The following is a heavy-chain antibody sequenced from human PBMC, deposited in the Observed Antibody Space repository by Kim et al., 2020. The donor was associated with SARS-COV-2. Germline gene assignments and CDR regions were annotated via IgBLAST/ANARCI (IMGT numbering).Heavy chain of an antibody. Sequence: GGSLRLSCAASGFTFSSYGMHWVRQAPGKGLEWVAVISYDGSNKYYADSVKGRFTISRDNSKNTLYLQMNSLRAEDTAVYYCAKGRRYDILTGYYDYWGPGTLVTVSS. V-gene: IGHV3-30*18. CDR2: ISYDGSNK. J-gene: IGHJ4*02. CDR3: AKGRRYDILTGYYDY. CDR1: GFTFSSYG. D-gene: IGHD3-9*01.